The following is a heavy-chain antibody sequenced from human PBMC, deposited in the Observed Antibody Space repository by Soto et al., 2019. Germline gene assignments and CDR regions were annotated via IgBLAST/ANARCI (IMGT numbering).Heavy chain of an antibody. D-gene: IGHD6-6*01. CDR1: GGSISSSSYY. CDR3: ARLVPARHEVDY. J-gene: IGHJ4*02. V-gene: IGHV4-39*01. Sequence: QLQLQESGPGLVKPSETLSLTCTVSGGSISSSSYYWGWIRQPPGKGLEWIGSIYYSGSTYYNPSLKSRVTISVDTSKNQFSLRLSSVTAADTAVYYCARLVPARHEVDYWGQGTLVTVSS. CDR2: IYYSGST.